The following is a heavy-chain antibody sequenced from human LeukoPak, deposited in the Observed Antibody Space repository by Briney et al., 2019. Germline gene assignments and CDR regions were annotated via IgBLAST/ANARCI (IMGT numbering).Heavy chain of an antibody. D-gene: IGHD3/OR15-3a*01. CDR1: GFTFSSYG. V-gene: IGHV3-30*03. Sequence: RGSLRLSCAASGFTFSSYGMHWVRQAPGKGLEWVTVISYDGSNKYYADSVKGRFTISRDNSKNTLYLQMNSLRAEDTAVYYCRVVFGLGYYFDYWGQGTLVTVSS. CDR3: RVVFGLGYYFDY. CDR2: ISYDGSNK. J-gene: IGHJ4*02.